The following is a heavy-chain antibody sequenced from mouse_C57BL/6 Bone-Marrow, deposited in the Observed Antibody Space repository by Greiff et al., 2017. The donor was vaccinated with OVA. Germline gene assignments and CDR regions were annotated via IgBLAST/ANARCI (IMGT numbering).Heavy chain of an antibody. CDR1: GYAFTNYL. CDR3: ARSWFDV. J-gene: IGHJ1*03. Sequence: VQLVESGAELVRPGTSVKVSCKASGYAFTNYLIEWVKQRPGQGLEWIGVINPGSGGTNYNEKFKGKATLTADKSSSTAYMQLSSLTSEDSAVYFCARSWFDVWGTGTTVTVSS. CDR2: INPGSGGT. V-gene: IGHV1-54*01.